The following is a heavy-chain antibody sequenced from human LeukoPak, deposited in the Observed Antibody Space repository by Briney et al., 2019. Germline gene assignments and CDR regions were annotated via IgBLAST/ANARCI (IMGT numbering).Heavy chain of an antibody. J-gene: IGHJ4*02. Sequence: GASVKVSCKASGYTFTGYNMHWVRQAPGQGLEWMGWINPNSGGTNYAQKFQGRVTMTRDTSISTAYMELSRLRSDDTAVYYCARQLRGEAVAGHLQPFDYWGQGTLVTVSS. CDR3: ARQLRGEAVAGHLQPFDY. CDR1: GYTFTGYN. D-gene: IGHD6-19*01. V-gene: IGHV1-2*02. CDR2: INPNSGGT.